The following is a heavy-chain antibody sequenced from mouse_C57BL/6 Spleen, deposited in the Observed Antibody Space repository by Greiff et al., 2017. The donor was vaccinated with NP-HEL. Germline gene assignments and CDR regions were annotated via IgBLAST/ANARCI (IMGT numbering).Heavy chain of an antibody. CDR3: ARANWDVYYYAMDY. CDR1: GFTFSDYG. D-gene: IGHD4-1*02. J-gene: IGHJ4*01. V-gene: IGHV5-17*01. Sequence: EVQRVESGGGLVKPGGSLKLSCAASGFTFSDYGMHWVRQAPEKGLEWVAYISSGSSTIYYADTVKGRFTISRNNAKNTLFLQMTSLRSEDTAMYYCARANWDVYYYAMDYWGQGTSVTVSS. CDR2: ISSGSSTI.